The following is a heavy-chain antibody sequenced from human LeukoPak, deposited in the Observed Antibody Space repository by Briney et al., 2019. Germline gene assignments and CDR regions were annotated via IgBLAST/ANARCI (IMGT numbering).Heavy chain of an antibody. V-gene: IGHV4-59*01. Sequence: PSETLSLTCTVSGGSISSYYWSWIRRLPGKGLEWIGYIYYSGSTNYNPSLKSRVTISVDTSKNQFSLKLSSVTAADTAVYYCASATYYYDSSGYYYTAGGFDYWGQGTLVTVSS. D-gene: IGHD3-22*01. CDR3: ASATYYYDSSGYYYTAGGFDY. CDR1: GGSISSYY. J-gene: IGHJ4*02. CDR2: IYYSGST.